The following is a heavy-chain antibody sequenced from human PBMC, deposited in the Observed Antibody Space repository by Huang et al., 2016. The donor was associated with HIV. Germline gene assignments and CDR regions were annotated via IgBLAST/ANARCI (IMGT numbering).Heavy chain of an antibody. Sequence: QVQLVESGGGVVQPGTSLRLSCAASGVIFSNFGMHWVRQAPGKGLEWVAVISYDGRSDRYSDSGKGRVTISRDNDKNTLSLEMNRLRHDDTAVYYCAKESRWFSDFDQWGQGTLVTVSS. CDR2: ISYDGRSD. J-gene: IGHJ5*02. CDR3: AKESRWFSDFDQ. D-gene: IGHD2-15*01. CDR1: GVIFSNFG. V-gene: IGHV3-30*18.